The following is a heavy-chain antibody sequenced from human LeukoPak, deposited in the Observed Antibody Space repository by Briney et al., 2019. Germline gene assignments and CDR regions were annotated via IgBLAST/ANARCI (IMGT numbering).Heavy chain of an antibody. V-gene: IGHV4-59*01. J-gene: IGHJ4*02. CDR3: ARVSSSSDFDY. D-gene: IGHD6-6*01. Sequence: PSETLSLTCTVTGGSISSYYWSWIRQPPGKGMEWIGYIYYSGSTNYNPSLKSRVTISVDTSKNQFSLKLSSVTAADTAVYYCARVSSSSDFDYWGQGTLVTVSS. CDR2: IYYSGST. CDR1: GGSISSYY.